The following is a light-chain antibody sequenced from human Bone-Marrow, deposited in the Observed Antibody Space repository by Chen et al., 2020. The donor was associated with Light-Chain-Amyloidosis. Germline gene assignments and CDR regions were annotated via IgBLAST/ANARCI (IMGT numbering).Light chain of an antibody. CDR3: QQGATWPWT. Sequence: VLTQSPATLSSSPGEGATLSCRTSQSVGAYLAWYQQRPGQAPRLLIYDTSNRATGIPARFSGSGSETDFTLTISSLESEDFAVYYCQQGATWPWTFGHGTKVEIK. CDR1: QSVGAY. V-gene: IGKV3-11*01. J-gene: IGKJ1*01. CDR2: DTS.